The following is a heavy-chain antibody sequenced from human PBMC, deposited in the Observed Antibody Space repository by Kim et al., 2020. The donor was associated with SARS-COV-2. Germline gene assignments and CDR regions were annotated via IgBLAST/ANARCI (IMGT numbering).Heavy chain of an antibody. CDR2: IYSGGST. CDR1: GFTVSSNY. J-gene: IGHJ5*02. CDR3: ARSRVVSAGWRPNWFDP. Sequence: GGSLRLSCAASGFTVSSNYMSWVRQAPGKGLEWVSVIYSGGSTYYADSVKGRFTISRDNSKNTLYLQMNSLRAEDTAVYYCARSRVVSAGWRPNWFDPWGQGTLVTVSS. V-gene: IGHV3-53*01. D-gene: IGHD3-3*01.